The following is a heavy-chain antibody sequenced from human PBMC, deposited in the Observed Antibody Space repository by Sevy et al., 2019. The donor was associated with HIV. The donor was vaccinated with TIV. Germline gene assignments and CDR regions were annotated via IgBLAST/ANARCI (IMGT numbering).Heavy chain of an antibody. CDR2: IYYSGST. CDR3: ARHGPWDIYSCYDYGLNWFDP. CDR1: GGSISSSSYY. J-gene: IGHJ5*02. Sequence: SETLSLTCTVSGGSISSSSYYWGWIRQPPGKGLEWIGSIYYSGSTYYNPSLKSRVTISVDTSKNQFSLKVSSVTAADTAVYYWARHGPWDIYSCYDYGLNWFDPWGQGTLVTVSS. V-gene: IGHV4-39*01. D-gene: IGHD5-12*01.